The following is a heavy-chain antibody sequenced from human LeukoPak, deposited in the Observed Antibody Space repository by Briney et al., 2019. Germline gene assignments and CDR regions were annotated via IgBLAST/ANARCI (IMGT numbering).Heavy chain of an antibody. CDR1: GGSISSYY. CDR2: IYHSGST. J-gene: IGHJ5*02. CDR3: ARRDSSGYPVYNWFDP. Sequence: PSETLSLTCTVSGGSISSYYWSWIRQPPGKGLEWIGSIYHSGSTYYNPSLKSRVTISVDTSKNQFSLKLSSVTAADTAVYYCARRDSSGYPVYNWFDPWGQGTLVTVSS. V-gene: IGHV4-59*08. D-gene: IGHD3-22*01.